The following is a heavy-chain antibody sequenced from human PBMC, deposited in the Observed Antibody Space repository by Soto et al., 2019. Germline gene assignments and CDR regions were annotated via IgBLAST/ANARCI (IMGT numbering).Heavy chain of an antibody. V-gene: IGHV3-23*01. CDR1: GFTFSSHA. J-gene: IGHJ4*02. D-gene: IGHD1-1*01. Sequence: GSLRLSCAASGFTFSSHAMSWVRQAPGKGLEWVSAISGSGGTTYYGDPVKGRFTISRDNSKNTLYLQMSSLRAGDTAVYYCARTTFYHDYWGQGALVTVSS. CDR2: ISGSGGTT. CDR3: ARTTFYHDY.